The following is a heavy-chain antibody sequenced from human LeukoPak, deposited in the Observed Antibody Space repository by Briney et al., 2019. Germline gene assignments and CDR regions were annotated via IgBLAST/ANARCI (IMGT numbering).Heavy chain of an antibody. CDR3: ARGGSYYDY. D-gene: IGHD1-26*01. CDR2: IYYSGST. V-gene: IGHV4-59*01. J-gene: IGHJ4*02. CDR1: SGSISSYY. Sequence: PSETLSLTCTVSSGSISSYYWTWIRQTPGKGLEWIGYIYYSGSTNYNPSLKSRVTISLHTSKNQFSLKLYSVTAADTAVYYCARGGSYYDYWGQGTLVTVSS.